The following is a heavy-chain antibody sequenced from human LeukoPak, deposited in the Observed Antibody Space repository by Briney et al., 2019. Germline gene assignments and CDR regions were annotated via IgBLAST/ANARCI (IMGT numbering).Heavy chain of an antibody. CDR3: ARLWDSSSSLDY. CDR1: GGSISSYY. D-gene: IGHD6-6*01. Sequence: SETLSLTCTVSGGSISSYYWTRIRQPPGKGLGLEWIGYIYYSGGTNYNPSLKSRVTISIDTSKNQVSLKLSSVTAADTAVYYCARLWDSSSSLDYWGQGTLVTVSS. V-gene: IGHV4-59*08. J-gene: IGHJ4*02. CDR2: IYYSGGT.